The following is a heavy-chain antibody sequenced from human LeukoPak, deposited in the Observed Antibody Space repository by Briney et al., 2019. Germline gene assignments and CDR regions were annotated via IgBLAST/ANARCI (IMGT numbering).Heavy chain of an antibody. D-gene: IGHD5-18*01. J-gene: IGHJ6*03. CDR2: IIPIFGTA. CDR3: ARIHEYRGNYYYYYMDV. Sequence: ASVKVSCKASGYTFTSYGISWVRQAPGQGLEWMGGIIPIFGTASHAQKFQGRVTITADKSTSTAYMELSSLRSEDTAVYYCARIHEYRGNYYYYYMDVWGKGTTVTVSS. CDR1: GYTFTSYG. V-gene: IGHV1-69*06.